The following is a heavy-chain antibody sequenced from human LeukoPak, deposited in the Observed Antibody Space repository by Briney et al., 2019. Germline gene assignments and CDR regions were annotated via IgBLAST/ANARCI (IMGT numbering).Heavy chain of an antibody. V-gene: IGHV1-18*01. CDR2: ISAYNGNT. D-gene: IGHD6-19*01. CDR1: GYTFTSYG. Sequence: ASVKVSCKASGYTFTSYGISWVRQAPGQGLEWMGWISAYNGNTNYAQKLQGRVTMTRDTSTSTVYMELSSLRSEDTAVYYCAREEIAVAGFDYWGQGTLVTVSS. CDR3: AREEIAVAGFDY. J-gene: IGHJ4*02.